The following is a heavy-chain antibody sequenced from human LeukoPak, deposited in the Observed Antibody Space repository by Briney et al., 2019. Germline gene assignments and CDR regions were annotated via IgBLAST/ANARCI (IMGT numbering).Heavy chain of an antibody. V-gene: IGHV1-69*05. CDR3: ASETGTTYAFDI. J-gene: IGHJ3*02. Sequence: ASVKVSCKASGGTFSSYAISWVRQAPGQGLEWMGGIIPIFGTANYAQKFQGRVTITTDESTSTAYMELSSLRSEDTAVYYCASETGTTYAFDIWGQGIMVTVSS. D-gene: IGHD1-1*01. CDR2: IIPIFGTA. CDR1: GGTFSSYA.